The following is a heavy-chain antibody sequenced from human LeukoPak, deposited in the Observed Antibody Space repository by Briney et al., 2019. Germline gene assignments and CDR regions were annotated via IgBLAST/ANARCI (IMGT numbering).Heavy chain of an antibody. CDR1: GYTFTGYY. CDR2: INPNSGGT. CDR3: ARDSSGSYAGWPDP. Sequence: ASVKVSCKASGYTFTGYYMHWVRLAPGQGLEWMGWINPNSGGTNYAQKFQGRVTMTRDTSISTAYMELSRLRSDDTAVYYCARDSSGSYAGWPDPWGQGTLVTVSS. J-gene: IGHJ5*02. D-gene: IGHD1-26*01. V-gene: IGHV1-2*02.